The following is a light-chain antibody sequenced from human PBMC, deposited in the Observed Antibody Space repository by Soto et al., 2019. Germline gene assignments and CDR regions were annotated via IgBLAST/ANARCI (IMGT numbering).Light chain of an antibody. Sequence: QSALTQPPSSSGSPGQSVTISCTGTSSDVGGYNYVSWHQQHPGKAPKLIIYDVTKRPSGVPDRFSGSKSGYTASLTVSGLQAEDEDDYYCQSSDSGLHDSVFGTGTKVTVL. CDR2: DVT. V-gene: IGLV2-8*01. CDR1: SSDVGGYNY. CDR3: QSSDSGLHDSV. J-gene: IGLJ1*01.